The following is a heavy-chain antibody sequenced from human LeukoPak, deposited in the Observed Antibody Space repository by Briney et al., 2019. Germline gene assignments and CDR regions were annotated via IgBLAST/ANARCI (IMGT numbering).Heavy chain of an antibody. Sequence: SETLSLTCTVSGGSTSNYYWSWIRQHADKGLEWIGRIYTSGSTNYNPSLTSRVTMSVDTSKNQFSLKLTSVPAADTAVYYCARGGRFPESWGQGTLVTVSS. V-gene: IGHV4-4*07. J-gene: IGHJ5*02. CDR2: IYTSGST. D-gene: IGHD3-16*01. CDR1: GGSTSNYY. CDR3: ARGGRFPES.